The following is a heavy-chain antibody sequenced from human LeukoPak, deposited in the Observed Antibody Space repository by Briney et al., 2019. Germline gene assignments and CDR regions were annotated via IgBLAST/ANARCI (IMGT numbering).Heavy chain of an antibody. Sequence: ASVKVSCKASGYTFTSYDINWVRQATGQGLEWMGWMNPNSGNTGYAQKFQGRVTMARNTSISTAYMELSSLRSEDMAVYYCARGLAPNKYSSGWYGYWGQGTLVTVSS. CDR1: GYTFTSYD. V-gene: IGHV1-8*01. J-gene: IGHJ4*02. D-gene: IGHD6-19*01. CDR3: ARGLAPNKYSSGWYGY. CDR2: MNPNSGNT.